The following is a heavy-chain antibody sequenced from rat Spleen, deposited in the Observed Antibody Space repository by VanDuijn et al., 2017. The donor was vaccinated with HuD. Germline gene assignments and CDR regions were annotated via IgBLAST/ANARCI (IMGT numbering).Heavy chain of an antibody. J-gene: IGHJ1*01. CDR3: ARLAWGYFDF. V-gene: IGHV5-29*01. Sequence: EVQLVESDGGLVQPGRSLKLSCAASGFTFSDYYMAWVRQAPTKGLEWVATISYDGSSTYYRDSVKGRFTISRDNAKSTLYLQMDSLRSEDTATYYCARLAWGYFDFWGPGTMVTVSS. CDR2: ISYDGSST. CDR1: GFTFSDYY. D-gene: IGHD5-1*01.